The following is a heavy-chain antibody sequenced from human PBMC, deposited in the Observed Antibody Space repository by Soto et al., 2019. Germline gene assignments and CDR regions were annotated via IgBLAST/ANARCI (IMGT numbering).Heavy chain of an antibody. CDR3: ARLGQRGLQPGGPDY. J-gene: IGHJ4*02. CDR1: GGSISSSSYY. V-gene: IGHV4-39*07. CDR2: IYYSGST. Sequence: SETLSLTCTVSGGSISSSSYYWGWIRQPPGKGLEWIGSIYYSGSTYYNPSLKSRVTISVDTSKNQFSLKLSSVTAADTAVYYCARLGQRGLQPGGPDYWGQGTLVTVSS. D-gene: IGHD1-1*01.